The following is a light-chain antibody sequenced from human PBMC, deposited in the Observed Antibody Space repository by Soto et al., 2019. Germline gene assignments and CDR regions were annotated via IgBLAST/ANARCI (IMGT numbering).Light chain of an antibody. J-gene: IGLJ1*01. V-gene: IGLV1-44*01. CDR3: ATWDDSLIGSV. CDR2: GND. CDR1: SSNIGSNT. Sequence: QSVLTHPPSASGTPGQRVTISCSGSSSNIGSNTVNWYQQFPGTAPKLLIYGNDQRPSGFPDRFSGSKSGTSASLAISGLQSEDEADYYCATWDDSLIGSVFGTGTKVTV.